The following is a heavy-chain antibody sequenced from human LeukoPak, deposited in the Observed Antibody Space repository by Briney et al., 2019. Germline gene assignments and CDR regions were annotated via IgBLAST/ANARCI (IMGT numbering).Heavy chain of an antibody. D-gene: IGHD6-13*01. CDR3: ARDDSSSWYALQH. J-gene: IGHJ1*01. V-gene: IGHV1-69*04. CDR1: GGTFSSYA. CDR2: IIPILGMA. Sequence: ASVKVSCKASGGTFSSYAISWVRQAPGQGLEWMGRIIPILGMANYAQKFQGRVTITADKSTSTAYMELSSLRSEDTAVYYCARDDSSSWYALQHWGQGTLVTVSP.